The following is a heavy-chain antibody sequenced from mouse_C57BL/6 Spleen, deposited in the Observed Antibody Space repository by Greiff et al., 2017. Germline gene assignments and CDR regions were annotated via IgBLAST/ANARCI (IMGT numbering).Heavy chain of an antibody. CDR2: IYPRSGNT. V-gene: IGHV1-81*01. CDR1: GYTFTSYG. D-gene: IGHD1-1*01. CDR3: APITTVVATRGYAMDY. Sequence: VQLQESGAELARPGASVKLSCKASGYTFTSYGISWVKQRTGQGLEWIGEIYPRSGNTYYNEKFKGKATLTADKSSSTAYMELRSLTSEDSAVYFCAPITTVVATRGYAMDYWGQGTSVTVSS. J-gene: IGHJ4*01.